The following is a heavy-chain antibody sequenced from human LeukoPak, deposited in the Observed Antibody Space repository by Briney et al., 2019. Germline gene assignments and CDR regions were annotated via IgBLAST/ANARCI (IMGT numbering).Heavy chain of an antibody. Sequence: SETLSLTCTVSGGSIRNYYWTWIRQSAGKGLEWIGRIHISGNTDFNPSLKSRVTMSVDMSKNQFSLNLSSVTAADTAVYYCARGGSGWHHFDYWGQGSLVTVSS. V-gene: IGHV4-4*07. CDR3: ARGGSGWHHFDY. J-gene: IGHJ4*02. CDR2: IHISGNT. D-gene: IGHD6-19*01. CDR1: GGSIRNYY.